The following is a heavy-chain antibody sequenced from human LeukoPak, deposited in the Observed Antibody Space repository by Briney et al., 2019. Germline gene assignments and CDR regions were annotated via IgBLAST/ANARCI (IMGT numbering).Heavy chain of an antibody. CDR2: IYSDNT. V-gene: IGHV3-53*01. J-gene: IGHJ4*02. CDR1: GFTVSSNS. CDR3: AKEDCSAGGCYYSYFDS. D-gene: IGHD2-15*01. Sequence: PGGSLRLSCTVSGFTVSSNSMSWVRQAPGKGLEWVSFIYSDNTHYSDSVKGRFTISRDNSKNTLYLQMNSLRAEDTAVYYCAKEDCSAGGCYYSYFDSWGQGVLVTVSS.